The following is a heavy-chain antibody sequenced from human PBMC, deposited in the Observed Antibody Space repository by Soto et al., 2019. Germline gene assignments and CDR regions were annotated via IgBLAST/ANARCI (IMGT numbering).Heavy chain of an antibody. D-gene: IGHD5-12*01. CDR1: AFTFRNYV. Sequence: QVQLVESGGGVVQPGRSLSLSCAASAFTFRNYVMHWVRQAPGKGLEWVAVISSDGSNKYYADSVKGRFTISRDNSKNTLYLQMNSLRIEDTAVYYCTKDRATHRNYWGQGTLVTVSS. CDR2: ISSDGSNK. CDR3: TKDRATHRNY. V-gene: IGHV3-30*18. J-gene: IGHJ4*02.